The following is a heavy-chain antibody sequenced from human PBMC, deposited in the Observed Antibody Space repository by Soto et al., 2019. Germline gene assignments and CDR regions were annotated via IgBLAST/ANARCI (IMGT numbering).Heavy chain of an antibody. D-gene: IGHD6-6*01. V-gene: IGHV1-8*01. J-gene: IGHJ1*01. Sequence: QVQLVQSGAEVKKPGASVKVSCKASGYSFTSYDINWVRQATGQGLEWMGWMNPNSGNTGYAQKRQGRLTRTRNTSRSTAYMELISPAYEDRAVYECARVSRGSSSGDFQHWGQGTLVTASS. CDR2: MNPNSGNT. CDR1: GYSFTSYD. CDR3: ARVSRGSSSGDFQH.